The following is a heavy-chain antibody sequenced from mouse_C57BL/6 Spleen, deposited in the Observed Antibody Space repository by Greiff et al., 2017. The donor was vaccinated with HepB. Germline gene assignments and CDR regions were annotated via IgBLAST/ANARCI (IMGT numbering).Heavy chain of an antibody. Sequence: VQLQQSGAELVKPGASVKMSCKASGYTFTSYWITWVKQRPGQGLEWIGDIYPGSGSTNYNEKFKSKATLTVDTSSSTAYMQLSSLTSEDSAVYYCARCSSYSYYAMDYWGQGTSVTVSS. V-gene: IGHV1-55*01. CDR3: ARCSSYSYYAMDY. D-gene: IGHD1-1*01. CDR1: GYTFTSYW. J-gene: IGHJ4*01. CDR2: IYPGSGST.